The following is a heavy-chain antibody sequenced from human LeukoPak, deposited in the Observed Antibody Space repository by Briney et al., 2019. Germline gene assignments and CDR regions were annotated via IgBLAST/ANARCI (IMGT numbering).Heavy chain of an antibody. CDR1: GGSISSYY. V-gene: IGHV4-34*01. CDR3: ARRSRRCFDWFGPTYYFDY. CDR2: INHSGST. D-gene: IGHD3-9*01. J-gene: IGHJ4*02. Sequence: SETLSLTCTVSGGSISSYYWSWIRQPPGKGLEWIGEINHSGSTNYNPSLKSRVTISVDTSKNQFSLKLSSVTAADTAVYYCARRSRRCFDWFGPTYYFDYWGQGTLVTVSS.